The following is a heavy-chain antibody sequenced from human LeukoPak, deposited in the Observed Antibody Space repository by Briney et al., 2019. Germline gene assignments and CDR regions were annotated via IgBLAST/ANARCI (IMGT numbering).Heavy chain of an antibody. J-gene: IGHJ4*02. V-gene: IGHV3-74*01. Sequence: GGSLRLSCAASGFSFSNYWFHWVRQAPGEGLVWVSRTNEHGTIINYADSVKGRFTISRDNAKNTLFLQMNSLRTEDSALYYCVVDLSGSADYWGQGTLVTVSS. CDR2: TNEHGTII. CDR3: VVDLSGSADY. CDR1: GFSFSNYW. D-gene: IGHD3-10*01.